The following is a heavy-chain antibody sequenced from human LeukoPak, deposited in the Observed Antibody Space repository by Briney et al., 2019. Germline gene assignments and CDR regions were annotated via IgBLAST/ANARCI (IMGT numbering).Heavy chain of an antibody. CDR2: ITNSGTYT. CDR3: AELGITMIGGV. J-gene: IGHJ6*04. Sequence: GGSLRLSCAASGFTFSSYNMNWVRQAPGKGLEWVSSITNSGTYTYYADSVKGRFTISRDNAKNSLYLQMNSLRAEDTAVYYCAELGITMIGGVWGKGTTVTISS. D-gene: IGHD3-10*02. CDR1: GFTFSSYN. V-gene: IGHV3-21*06.